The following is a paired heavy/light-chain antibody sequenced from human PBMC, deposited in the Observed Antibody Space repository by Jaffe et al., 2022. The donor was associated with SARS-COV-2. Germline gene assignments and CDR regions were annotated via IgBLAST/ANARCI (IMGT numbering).Light chain of an antibody. CDR2: NTK. Sequence: QTVVTQEPSFSVSPGGTVTLTCGLSSGSVSTGYYATWYQQSPGQSPRTLIYNTKTRSSGVPDRFSGSILGKKAALTITGAQADDESDYYCVLYVGSGIWVFGGGTKLTVL. CDR1: SGSVSTGYY. V-gene: IGLV8-61*01. J-gene: IGLJ3*02. CDR3: VLYVGSGIWV.
Heavy chain of an antibody. J-gene: IGHJ4*01. CDR1: GFSFSDYY. V-gene: IGHV3-7*04. CDR2: IKEDGSAK. Sequence: EVQLVESGGDLVQPGGSLRLSCTASGFSFSDYYMRWVRQAPGMGLELVANIKEDGSAKYYVDSVKGRFTISRDNAKSTLYLQLTSLRAEDTAVYFCARAPRLADGVADNWGRGTLVTVSS. D-gene: IGHD6-13*01. CDR3: ARAPRLADGVADN.